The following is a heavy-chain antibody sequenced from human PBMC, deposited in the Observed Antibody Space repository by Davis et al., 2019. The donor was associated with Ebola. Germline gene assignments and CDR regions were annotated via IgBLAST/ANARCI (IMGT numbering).Heavy chain of an antibody. J-gene: IGHJ5*02. Sequence: GESLKISCAASGFTFSSYAMSWVRQAPGKGLKWVSTISGSGGPTDYADSVKGRFTISRDNAKNSLYLQMNSLRAEDTAVYYCARAYVLVPAASFDPWGQGTLVTVSS. CDR2: ISGSGGPT. CDR1: GFTFSSYA. D-gene: IGHD2-2*01. V-gene: IGHV3-23*01. CDR3: ARAYVLVPAASFDP.